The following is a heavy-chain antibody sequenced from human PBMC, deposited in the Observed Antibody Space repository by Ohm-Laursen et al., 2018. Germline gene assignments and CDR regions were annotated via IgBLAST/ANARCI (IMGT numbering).Heavy chain of an antibody. D-gene: IGHD7-27*01. V-gene: IGHV1-46*01. CDR2: INPSGGST. CDR1: GYTFTSHY. J-gene: IGHJ4*02. Sequence: ASVKVSCKVSGYTFTSHYIHWVRQAPGQGLEWMGIINPSGGSTKYAQKFQGRVTMTRDTSTSTVYMEMSSLRSEDTAVYYCARDLGLVGTNWGYYFNCWGQGTLVTVSS. CDR3: ARDLGLVGTNWGYYFNC.